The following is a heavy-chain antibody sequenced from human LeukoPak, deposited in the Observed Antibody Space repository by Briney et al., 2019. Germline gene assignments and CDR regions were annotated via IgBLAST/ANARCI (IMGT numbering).Heavy chain of an antibody. D-gene: IGHD6-13*01. CDR1: GFTFSSYG. J-gene: IGHJ3*02. CDR2: IWYGGSNK. CDR3: AREVSSSWSYAFDI. Sequence: PGRSLRLSCAASGFTFSSYGMHWVRQAPGKGLEWVAVIWYGGSNKYYADSVKGRFTISRDNSKNTLYLQMNSLRAEDTAVYYCAREVSSSWSYAFDIWGQGTMVTVSS. V-gene: IGHV3-33*01.